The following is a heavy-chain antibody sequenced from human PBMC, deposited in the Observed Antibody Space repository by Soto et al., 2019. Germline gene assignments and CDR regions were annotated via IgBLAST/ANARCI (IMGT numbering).Heavy chain of an antibody. V-gene: IGHV1-69*01. J-gene: IGHJ4*02. Sequence: QVQLVQSGAEVKKPGSSVNVSCKASGGTFSSYAISWVRQAPGQGLAWLGGIIPIFGTANYAQKFQGRVTITADESTSTAYMELSSLRSEDTAVYYCSREVDWARGFDYWGQGTLVTVSS. CDR1: GGTFSSYA. CDR2: IIPIFGTA. CDR3: SREVDWARGFDY. D-gene: IGHD3-9*01.